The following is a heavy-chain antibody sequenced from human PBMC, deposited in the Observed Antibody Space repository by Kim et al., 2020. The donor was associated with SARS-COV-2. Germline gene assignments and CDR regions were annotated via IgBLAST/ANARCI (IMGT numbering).Heavy chain of an antibody. D-gene: IGHD2-15*01. Sequence: GGSLRLSCAASGFTFSDYEMSWVRQAPGRGLEWVSYVNSGGNTIYYADSVKGRFTISRDNSRNSLYLQMNSLRAEDTAVYYCARGRCSSGGCGPFVYF. J-gene: IGHJ2*01. V-gene: IGHV3-48*03. CDR1: GFTFSDYE. CDR2: VNSGGNTI. CDR3: ARGRCSSGGCGPFVYF.